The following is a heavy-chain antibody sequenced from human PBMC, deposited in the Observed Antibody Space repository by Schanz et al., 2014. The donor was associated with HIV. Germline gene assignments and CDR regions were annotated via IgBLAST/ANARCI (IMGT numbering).Heavy chain of an antibody. CDR2: MNPGSGNT. J-gene: IGHJ5*02. CDR1: GYNFGNLD. Sequence: QVQLVQSGAEVQKPGASVRVSCKASGYNFGNLDINWVRQATGQGLEWLGWMNPGSGNTGYAWKFQGRVTMTRDTSIRTAYMELRSLRSDDTAVYYCARGQDWPGPQLDHWGHGTLVIVSS. D-gene: IGHD3-9*01. V-gene: IGHV1-8*02. CDR3: ARGQDWPGPQLDH.